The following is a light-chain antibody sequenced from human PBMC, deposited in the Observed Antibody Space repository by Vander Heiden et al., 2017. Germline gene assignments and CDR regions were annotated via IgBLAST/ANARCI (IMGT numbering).Light chain of an antibody. J-gene: IGLJ2*01. V-gene: IGLV1-40*01. CDR3: QSYDSSLSGVV. CDR1: SSNIGAGYY. CDR2: GNS. Sequence: QSVLTQPPSVSGAPGQRVTISCTGSSSNIGAGYYVHWYQHRPGTAPKLLIYGNSNRPSGVPDRFSGSKSGTSASLAITGLQADDEADYYRQSYDSSLSGVVFGGGTKLTVL.